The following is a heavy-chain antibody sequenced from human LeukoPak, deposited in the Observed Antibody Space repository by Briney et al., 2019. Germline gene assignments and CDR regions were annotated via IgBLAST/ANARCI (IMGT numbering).Heavy chain of an antibody. CDR2: IYYSGST. CDR3: ARAFRARYFDL. Sequence: SETLSLTCTVSGGSITTSSYYWSWIRQPPGKGLEWIGIIYYSGSTYYNPSLKGRVTISVDTSKNQFSLKLSSVTAADTAVYYCARAFRARYFDLWGRGTLVTVSS. J-gene: IGHJ2*01. CDR1: GGSITTSSYY. D-gene: IGHD2/OR15-2a*01. V-gene: IGHV4-39*01.